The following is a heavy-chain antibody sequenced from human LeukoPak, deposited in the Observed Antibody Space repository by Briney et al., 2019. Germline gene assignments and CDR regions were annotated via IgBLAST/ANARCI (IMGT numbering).Heavy chain of an antibody. V-gene: IGHV3-7*01. CDR3: ARDGAAAGLYFDL. CDR2: IHLNGGEK. Sequence: GGSLRLSCAVSGFTFSDYWMNWVRQAPGKRLEWVASIHLNGGEKSYVDSVKGRFTISRDNPKNSLYLQMSSLRAEDTGVYYCARDGAAAGLYFDLWGQGTLVTVSS. D-gene: IGHD6-13*01. J-gene: IGHJ4*01. CDR1: GFTFSDYW.